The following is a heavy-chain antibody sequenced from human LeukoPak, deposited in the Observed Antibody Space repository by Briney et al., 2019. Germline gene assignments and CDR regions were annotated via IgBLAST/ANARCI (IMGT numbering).Heavy chain of an antibody. CDR2: ISAYNGNT. CDR1: GYTFTSYG. J-gene: IGHJ3*02. Sequence: GASVKVSCKASGYTFTSYGISWVRQAPGQGLEWMGWISAYNGNTNYAQKLQGRVTVTTDTSTSTAYMELRSLRSDDTAVYYCARRITMVRGVINAFDIWGQGTMVTVSS. CDR3: ARRITMVRGVINAFDI. V-gene: IGHV1-18*01. D-gene: IGHD3-10*01.